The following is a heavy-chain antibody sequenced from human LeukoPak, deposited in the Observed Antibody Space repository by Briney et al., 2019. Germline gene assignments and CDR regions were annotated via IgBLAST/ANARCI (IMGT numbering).Heavy chain of an antibody. Sequence: GGSLRLSCAGSGFALKSYSLSWVRQAPGKGLEWVSSISSTSAYIYYADSVKGRFTISRDNAKNSLYLQMNSLRAEDTAVYYCARDHYSANWFAPWGQGPLVTASS. V-gene: IGHV3-21*01. CDR1: GFALKSYS. D-gene: IGHD2-21*01. CDR3: ARDHYSANWFAP. CDR2: ISSTSAYI. J-gene: IGHJ5*02.